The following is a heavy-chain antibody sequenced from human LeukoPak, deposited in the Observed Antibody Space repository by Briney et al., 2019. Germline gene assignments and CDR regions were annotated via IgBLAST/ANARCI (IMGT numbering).Heavy chain of an antibody. CDR3: AKDQDIAVAGTVGY. J-gene: IGHJ4*02. CDR2: IYSGGGT. V-gene: IGHV3-23*03. CDR1: GFTFNSYW. D-gene: IGHD6-19*01. Sequence: GGSLRPSCAASGFTFNSYWMTWVRQAPGKGLEWVSVIYSGGGTNYADSVKGRFTISRDNSKNTLYLQMNSLRAEDTAVYYCAKDQDIAVAGTVGYWGQGTLVTVSS.